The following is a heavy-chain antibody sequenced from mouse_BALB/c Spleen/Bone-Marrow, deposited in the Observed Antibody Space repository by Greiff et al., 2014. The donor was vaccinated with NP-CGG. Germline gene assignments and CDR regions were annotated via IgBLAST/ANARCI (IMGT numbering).Heavy chain of an antibody. J-gene: IGHJ4*01. CDR2: ISVGGSYS. CDR1: GFTFNRYV. CDR3: ARRGYGNHGYYAMDY. D-gene: IGHD2-1*01. V-gene: IGHV5-9-3*01. Sequence: EVHLVESGGGLVKPGGSLKLSCAATGFTFNRYVMSWVRQTPEKRLEWVASISVGGSYSYYPDSVKGRFTISRDNAKNSLYLQMSSLRSEDTAMFDCARRGYGNHGYYAMDYWGQGTSVTVSS.